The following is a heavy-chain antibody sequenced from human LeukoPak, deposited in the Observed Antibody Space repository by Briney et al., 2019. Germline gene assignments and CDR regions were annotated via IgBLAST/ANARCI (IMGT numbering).Heavy chain of an antibody. Sequence: GGSLRLSCAASGFTFSSYGMHWVRQAPGKGLEWVAFIRYDGSNKYYADSVKGRFTISRDNSKNTLYLQMNSLRAEDTAVYYCAKDPRSAKSSYDFWSGYHQPNWYFDLWGRSTLVTVSS. J-gene: IGHJ2*01. D-gene: IGHD3-3*01. V-gene: IGHV3-30*02. CDR2: IRYDGSNK. CDR3: AKDPRSAKSSYDFWSGYHQPNWYFDL. CDR1: GFTFSSYG.